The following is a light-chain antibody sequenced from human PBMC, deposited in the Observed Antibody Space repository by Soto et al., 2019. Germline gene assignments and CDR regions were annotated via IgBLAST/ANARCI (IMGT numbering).Light chain of an antibody. V-gene: IGKV3-15*01. J-gene: IGKJ1*01. CDR3: QQYNNWGT. CDR2: GAS. Sequence: EIVMTQSPATLSVSPGERATLSCRASQSVSSNLAWYQQKPGQAPRLLIYGASTRATGIPARFSGSGSGTEFTLPLSSLQSEDFAVSYCQQYNNWGTFGQGPKVEIK. CDR1: QSVSSN.